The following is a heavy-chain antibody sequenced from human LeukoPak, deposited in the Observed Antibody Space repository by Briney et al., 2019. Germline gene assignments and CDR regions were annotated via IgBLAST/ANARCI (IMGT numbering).Heavy chain of an antibody. CDR2: ISGSGDST. V-gene: IGHV3-23*01. CDR1: GFTFRNYV. D-gene: IGHD3-10*01. CDR3: AKDAEYGSGSYYWVY. Sequence: GGSLRLSCAASGFTFRNYVMNWVRQAPGKGLEWVSGISGSGDSTYYADSVKGRFTISRDNSKNTLYLRMNSLRADDTAVYYCAKDAEYGSGSYYWVYWGQGTLVTVSS. J-gene: IGHJ4*02.